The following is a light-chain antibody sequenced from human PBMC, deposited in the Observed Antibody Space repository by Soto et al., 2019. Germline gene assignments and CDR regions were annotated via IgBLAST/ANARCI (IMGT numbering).Light chain of an antibody. J-gene: IGKJ1*01. CDR2: GAS. Sequence: EIVMAQSPATLSVSPGERATLSCRASQSVSGNLAWYQQKPGQAPRLLIYGASTRATGIPARFSGSGSGTEFTLTINSLQSEDFAVYYCQQYNNWPPAFGQGTKVEIK. CDR1: QSVSGN. CDR3: QQYNNWPPA. V-gene: IGKV3-15*01.